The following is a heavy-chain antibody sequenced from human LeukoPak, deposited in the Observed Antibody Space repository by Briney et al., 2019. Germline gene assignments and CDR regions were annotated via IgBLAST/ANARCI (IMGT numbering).Heavy chain of an antibody. CDR2: INPNSGGT. J-gene: IGHJ4*02. Sequence: ASVKVSCKASGYTFTGYYMHWVRQAPGQGLEWMVWINPNSGGTNYAQKFQGRGTMTRDTSISTAYMELSRLRSDDTAVYYCARSDYYGSGGHDYWGQGTLVTVSS. CDR3: ARSDYYGSGGHDY. V-gene: IGHV1-2*02. D-gene: IGHD3-10*01. CDR1: GYTFTGYY.